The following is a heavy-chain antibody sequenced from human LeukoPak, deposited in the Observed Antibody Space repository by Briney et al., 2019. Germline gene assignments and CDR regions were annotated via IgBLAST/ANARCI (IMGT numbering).Heavy chain of an antibody. Sequence: SETLSLTCTVSGGSISSSSYYWGWIRQPPGKGLEWIGSIYYSGSTYYNPSLKSRVTISVDTSKNQFSLKLSSVTAADTAVYYCARHKYSSNWYDKGVYFDYWGQGTLVTVSS. CDR2: IYYSGST. CDR1: GGSISSSSYY. D-gene: IGHD6-13*01. J-gene: IGHJ4*02. V-gene: IGHV4-39*01. CDR3: ARHKYSSNWYDKGVYFDY.